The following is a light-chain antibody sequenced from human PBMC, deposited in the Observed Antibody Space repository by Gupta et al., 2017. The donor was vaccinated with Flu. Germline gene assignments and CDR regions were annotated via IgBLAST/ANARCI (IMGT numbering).Light chain of an antibody. CDR3: SSATTTSTYV. V-gene: IGLV2-14*01. CDR1: SSDVGGYNY. Sequence: QSALTQPASVSGSPAQSITISCTGTSSDVGGYNYVSWYQQSPGTTPKLMIYEVSNRPSGVSNRFSGSKSANTASLTISGLQAEDEADYYCSSATTTSTYVFGTGTKVTVL. CDR2: EVS. J-gene: IGLJ1*01.